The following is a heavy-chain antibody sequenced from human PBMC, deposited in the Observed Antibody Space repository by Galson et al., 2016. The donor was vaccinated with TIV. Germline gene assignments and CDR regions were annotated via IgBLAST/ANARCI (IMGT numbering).Heavy chain of an antibody. Sequence: SVKVSCKASGGTFRTYSFNWVRQAPGQGLQWIGRIIPILGLANYAQKFQGRVTITADTSMSTAYMELRSLKSEDTAVYYCTLNPATDTDTLRGVDHWGQGTLVTVSS. J-gene: IGHJ5*02. CDR1: GGTFRTYS. CDR3: TLNPATDTDTLRGVDH. V-gene: IGHV1-69*02. CDR2: IIPILGLA. D-gene: IGHD5-18*01.